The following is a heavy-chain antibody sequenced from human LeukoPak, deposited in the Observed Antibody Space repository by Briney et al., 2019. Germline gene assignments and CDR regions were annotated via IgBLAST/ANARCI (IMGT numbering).Heavy chain of an antibody. D-gene: IGHD2-8*01. J-gene: IGHJ4*02. CDR2: IIPIFGTA. V-gene: IGHV1-69*05. Sequence: GASVKVSCKASGGTFSSYAISWVRQAPGQGLEWMGGIIPIFGTANYAQKFQGRVTITTDESTSTAYMELSRLRSDDTAVYYCAALMVYATGGDYWGQGTLVTVSS. CDR3: AALMVYATGGDY. CDR1: GGTFSSYA.